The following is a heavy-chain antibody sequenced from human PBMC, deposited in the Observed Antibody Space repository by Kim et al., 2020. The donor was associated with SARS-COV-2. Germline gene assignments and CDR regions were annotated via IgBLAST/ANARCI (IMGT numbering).Heavy chain of an antibody. CDR2: ISSSGSYI. CDR3: ARDRGYCSGGSCYPDYFDF. V-gene: IGHV3-21*01. J-gene: IGHJ4*02. CDR1: GFTFSSYS. Sequence: GGSLRLSCTASGFTFSSYSMNWVRQAPGKGLEWVASISSSGSYIYYADSVKGRFTISRDNAKNSLYLQMNSLRAEDTAVYYCARDRGYCSGGSCYPDYFDFWGQGTLVTVSS. D-gene: IGHD2-15*01.